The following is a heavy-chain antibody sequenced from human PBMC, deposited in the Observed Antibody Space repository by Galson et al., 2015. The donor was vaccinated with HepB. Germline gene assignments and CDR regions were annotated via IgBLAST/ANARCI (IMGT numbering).Heavy chain of an antibody. V-gene: IGHV1-69*13. Sequence: SVKVSCKASGGTFSSYAISWVRQAPGQGLEWMGGIIPIFGTANYAQKFQGRVTITADESTSTAYMELSSLRSEDTAVYYCARGWRGSGSYYDNWFDPWGQGTLVTVSS. CDR2: IIPIFGTA. D-gene: IGHD3-10*01. CDR3: ARGWRGSGSYYDNWFDP. J-gene: IGHJ5*02. CDR1: GGTFSSYA.